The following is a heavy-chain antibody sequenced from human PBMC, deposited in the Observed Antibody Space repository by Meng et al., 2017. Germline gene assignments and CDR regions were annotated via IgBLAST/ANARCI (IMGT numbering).Heavy chain of an antibody. CDR2: ISGSGGST. CDR3: AKEYYDILTGYQQIDY. V-gene: IGHV3-23*04. CDR1: GFTFSSYA. D-gene: IGHD3-9*01. J-gene: IGHJ4*02. Sequence: EVELVGAGGGLVQPGGSLRLSCAASGFTFSSYAMSWVRQAPGKGLEWVSAISGSGGSTYYADSVKGRFTISRDNSKNTLYLQMNSLRAEDTAVYYCAKEYYDILTGYQQIDYWGQGTLVTVSS.